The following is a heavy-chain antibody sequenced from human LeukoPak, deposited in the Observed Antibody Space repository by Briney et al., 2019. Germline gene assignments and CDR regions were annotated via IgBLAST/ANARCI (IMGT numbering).Heavy chain of an antibody. J-gene: IGHJ3*02. CDR2: ISSSSSYI. CDR1: GFTFSSYS. Sequence: GGSLRLSCAASGFTFSSYSMNWVRQAPGKGLEWVSSISSSSSYIYYADSVKGRFTISRDNAKDSLYLQMNSLRAEDTAVYYCARDGDSSSSYDAFDIWGQGTMVTVSS. D-gene: IGHD6-6*01. CDR3: ARDGDSSSSYDAFDI. V-gene: IGHV3-21*01.